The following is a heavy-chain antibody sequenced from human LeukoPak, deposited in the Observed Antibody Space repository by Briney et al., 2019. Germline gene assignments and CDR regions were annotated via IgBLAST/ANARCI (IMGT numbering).Heavy chain of an antibody. V-gene: IGHV3-66*02. CDR3: AKDFLWFGELNHFDY. D-gene: IGHD3-10*01. Sequence: GGSLRLSRAASGFTVSSNYMTWVRQAPGRGLEWVSIIYSDGNTDYADSVKGRFTISRDNSKNTLYLQMNSLRAEDTAVYYCAKDFLWFGELNHFDYWGQGTLVTVSS. CDR1: GFTVSSNY. CDR2: IYSDGNT. J-gene: IGHJ4*02.